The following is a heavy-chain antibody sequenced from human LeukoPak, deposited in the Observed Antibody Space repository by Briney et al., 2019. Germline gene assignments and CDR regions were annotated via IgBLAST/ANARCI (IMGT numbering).Heavy chain of an antibody. CDR2: IYPGDSDT. Sequence: PGESLKISCKGSGYSFTSYWIGWVRQMPGKGLEWMGIIYPGDSDTRYSPSFQGQVTIPADKSISTAYLQWSSLKASDTAMYYCAGQSRYYYDSSGYWLDYWGQGTLVTVSS. CDR3: AGQSRYYYDSSGYWLDY. CDR1: GYSFTSYW. D-gene: IGHD3-22*01. J-gene: IGHJ4*02. V-gene: IGHV5-51*01.